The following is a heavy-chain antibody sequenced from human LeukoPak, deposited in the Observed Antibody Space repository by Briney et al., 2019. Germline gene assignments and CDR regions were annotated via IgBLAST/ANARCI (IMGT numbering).Heavy chain of an antibody. V-gene: IGHV4-38-2*02. J-gene: IGHJ4*02. Sequence: PSGTLSLTCTVSGGSISSYYWNWIRQPPAKGLEWIGSIYHSGSTYYNPSLKSRVTISVDTSKNQFSLKLSSVTAADTAVYYCARGVEMATIKDWGQGTLVTVSS. CDR3: ARGVEMATIKD. CDR1: GGSISSYY. CDR2: IYHSGST. D-gene: IGHD5-24*01.